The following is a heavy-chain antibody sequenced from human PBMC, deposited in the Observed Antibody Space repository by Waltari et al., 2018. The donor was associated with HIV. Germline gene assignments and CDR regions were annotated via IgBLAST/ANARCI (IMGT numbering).Heavy chain of an antibody. CDR1: GYDFIAHP. Sequence: HLVQSGAEVKKPGASVKVLCKASGYDFIAHPLHWFRQAPGLPLEWLGRINLRNGDTKFKDKLQGRLTMNRDLAIATGYMELSGLTPADTAVYYCVRGIWVDGIENGGFEFWGQGTMVSVS. D-gene: IGHD3-16*01. J-gene: IGHJ3*01. V-gene: IGHV1-2*02. CDR2: INLRNGDT. CDR3: VRGIWVDGIENGGFEF.